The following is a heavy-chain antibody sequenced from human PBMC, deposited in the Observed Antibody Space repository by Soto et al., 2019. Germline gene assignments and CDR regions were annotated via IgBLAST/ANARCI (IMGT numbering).Heavy chain of an antibody. CDR2: IRNKVNSYTT. J-gene: IGHJ6*02. CDR1: GFIFSDHY. CDR3: ARGGAATDIHYYYHDMDV. V-gene: IGHV3-72*01. D-gene: IGHD6-13*01. Sequence: GGSLRLSCAASGFIFSDHYMDWVRQAPGKGLEWVGRIRNKVNSYTTEYAAAVKGRFSISRDDSKNSLYLQMNSLKTEDTAVYYCARGGAATDIHYYYHDMDVWGQGTTVTVSS.